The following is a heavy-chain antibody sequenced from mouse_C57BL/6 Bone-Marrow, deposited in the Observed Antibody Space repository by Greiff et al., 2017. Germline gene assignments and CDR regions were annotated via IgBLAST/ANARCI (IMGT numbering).Heavy chain of an antibody. CDR3: ARSGCYEDWFAY. CDR1: GYTFTDYN. V-gene: IGHV1-22*01. J-gene: IGHJ3*01. CDR2: INPNNGGT. D-gene: IGHD1-1*02. Sequence: VQLQQSGPELVKPGASVKMSCKASGYTFTDYNMHWVKQSPGQSLEWIGYINPNNGGTSYNQKFKGKATLTVNKSSSTAYMELRSLTSEDSAVYYCARSGCYEDWFAYWGQGTLVTVAA.